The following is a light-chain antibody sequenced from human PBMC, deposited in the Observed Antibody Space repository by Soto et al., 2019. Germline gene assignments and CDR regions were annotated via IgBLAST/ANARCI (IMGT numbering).Light chain of an antibody. V-gene: IGLV4-69*01. Sequence: QPVLTQSPSASASLGASVKLTCTLSSGHSSYAIAWHQQQPEKGPRYLMKLNSGGSHSKGDGIPDRFSGSSSGAERYLTISSLQSEDEADYYCQTWGTGIRVFGSGTQLTVL. J-gene: IGLJ6*01. CDR3: QTWGTGIRV. CDR1: SGHSSYA. CDR2: LNSGGSH.